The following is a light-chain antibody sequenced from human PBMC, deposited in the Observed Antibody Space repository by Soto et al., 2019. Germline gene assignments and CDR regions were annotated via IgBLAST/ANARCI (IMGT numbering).Light chain of an antibody. CDR3: QQYGSSPYT. CDR2: GAS. J-gene: IGKJ2*01. CDR1: QSVSSSY. V-gene: IGKV3-20*01. Sequence: IVLTQSPGPLSLSPGERATLSCRASQSVSSSYLAWYQQKPGQAPRLLIYGASSRATGIPDRFSGSGSGTDFTLTISRLEPADFAVYYCQQYGSSPYTFGQGTKLEIK.